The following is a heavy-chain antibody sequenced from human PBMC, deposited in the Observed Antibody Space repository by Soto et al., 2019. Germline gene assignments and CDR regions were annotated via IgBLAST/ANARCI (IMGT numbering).Heavy chain of an antibody. CDR1: GGTFSSYA. CDR2: IIPIFGTA. J-gene: IGHJ4*02. Sequence: QVQLVQSGAEVKKPGSSVKVSCKASGGTFSSYAISWVRQAPGQGLEWMGGIIPIFGTANYAQKFQGRVTITADESQSSAYMELSSLRSEDKDVYYCASRENSPRLEEWELFSCPDYWGQGTLVTVSS. CDR3: ASRENSPRLEEWELFSCPDY. V-gene: IGHV1-69*01. D-gene: IGHD1-26*01.